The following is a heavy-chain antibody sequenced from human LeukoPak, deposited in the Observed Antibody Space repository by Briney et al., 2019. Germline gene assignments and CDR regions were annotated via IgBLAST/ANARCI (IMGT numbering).Heavy chain of an antibody. D-gene: IGHD5-24*01. CDR1: GFTFSDYY. CDR3: ARTQEIGSAAFDI. CDR2: ISSSGSTI. Sequence: GGSLRLSCAASGFTFSDYYMSWIRQAPGKGLEWVSYISSSGSTIYYADSVKGRFTISRDNAKNSLYLQMNSLRAEDTAVYYCARTQEIGSAAFDIWGQGTMVTVSS. J-gene: IGHJ3*02. V-gene: IGHV3-11*01.